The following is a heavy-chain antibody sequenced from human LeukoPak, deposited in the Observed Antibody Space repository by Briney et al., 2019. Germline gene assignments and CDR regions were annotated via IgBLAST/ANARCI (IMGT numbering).Heavy chain of an antibody. V-gene: IGHV3-13*01. CDR1: GFTFSSYD. Sequence: PGGSLRLSCAASGFTFSSYDMHWVRQATGKGLEWVSAIGTAGDTYYPGSVKGRFTISRENAKNSLYLQMNSLRAGDTAVYYYARGGYDDAFDIWGQGTMVTVSS. CDR3: ARGGYDDAFDI. D-gene: IGHD3-3*01. J-gene: IGHJ3*02. CDR2: IGTAGDT.